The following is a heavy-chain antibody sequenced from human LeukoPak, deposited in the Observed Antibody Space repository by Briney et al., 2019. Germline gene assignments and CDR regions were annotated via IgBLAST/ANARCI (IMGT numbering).Heavy chain of an antibody. CDR2: VDRSSDST. CDR1: GFTFSSYA. Sequence: PGGSLRLSCAASGFTFSSYAINWVRQAPGRGLEWVSAVDRSSDSTYYAESVKGRFTVSRDNSKSTLFLEMNSLRAEDTAVYYCAKDPPRGDGYQPNFFDCWGQGTLVTVSS. CDR3: AKDPPRGDGYQPNFFDC. J-gene: IGHJ4*02. D-gene: IGHD5-24*01. V-gene: IGHV3-23*01.